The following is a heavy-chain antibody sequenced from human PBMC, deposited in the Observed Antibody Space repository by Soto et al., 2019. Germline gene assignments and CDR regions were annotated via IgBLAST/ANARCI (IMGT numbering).Heavy chain of an antibody. V-gene: IGHV3-30*18. D-gene: IGHD4-17*01. Sequence: GGSLRLSCAASGFSFNTYGMHWVRQAPGKGLEWVAVISYDGSNKYYADSVKGRFNISRDKSKNRLYLHMNSLRAGDTAVYYCAKDGGYGDYFFRYYGMDGWGQGTTVTVSS. CDR1: GFSFNTYG. J-gene: IGHJ6*02. CDR2: ISYDGSNK. CDR3: AKDGGYGDYFFRYYGMDG.